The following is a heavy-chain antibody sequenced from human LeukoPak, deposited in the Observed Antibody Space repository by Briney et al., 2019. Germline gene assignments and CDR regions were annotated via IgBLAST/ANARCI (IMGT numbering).Heavy chain of an antibody. V-gene: IGHV4-59*08. CDR1: GGSISSYY. J-gene: IGHJ6*02. CDR2: IYYSGST. D-gene: IGHD3-9*01. CDR3: ARSLDILTGPRDYYYYYGMDV. Sequence: SETLSLTCTVSGGSISSYYWSWIRQPPGKGLEWIGYIYYSGSTNYNPSLKSRVTISVDTSKNQFSLKLSSVTAADTAVYYCARSLDILTGPRDYYYYYGMDVWGQGTTVTVSS.